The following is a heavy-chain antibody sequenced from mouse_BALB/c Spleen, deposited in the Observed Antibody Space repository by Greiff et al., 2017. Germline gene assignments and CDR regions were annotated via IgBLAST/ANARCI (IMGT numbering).Heavy chain of an antibody. CDR1: GYTFTSYT. CDR2: INPSSGYT. D-gene: IGHD2-14*01. V-gene: IGHV1-4*02. Sequence: VQLQQSAAELARPGASVKMSCKASGYTFTSYTMHWVKQRPGQGLEWIGYINPSSGYTEYNQKFKDKTTLTADKSSSTAYMQLSSLTSEDSAVYYCARDYRYDGAFDYWGQGTTLTVSS. J-gene: IGHJ2*01. CDR3: ARDYRYDGAFDY.